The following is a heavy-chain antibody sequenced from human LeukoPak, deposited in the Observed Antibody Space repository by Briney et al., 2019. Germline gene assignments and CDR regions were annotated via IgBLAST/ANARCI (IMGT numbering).Heavy chain of an antibody. CDR2: INPNSGGT. CDR1: GYTFTGYY. Sequence: ASVKVSCTASGYTFTGYYMHWVRQAPGQGLEWMGWINPNSGGTNYAQKFQGRVTMTRDTSISTAYMELSRLRSDDTAVYYCASSGDGYNVGFVFYWGQGTLVTVSS. D-gene: IGHD5-24*01. J-gene: IGHJ4*02. V-gene: IGHV1-2*02. CDR3: ASSGDGYNVGFVFY.